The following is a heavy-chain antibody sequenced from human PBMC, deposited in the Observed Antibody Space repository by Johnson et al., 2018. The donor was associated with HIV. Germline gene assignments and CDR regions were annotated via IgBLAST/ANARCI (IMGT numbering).Heavy chain of an antibody. D-gene: IGHD1-7*01. CDR1: GFTFSSYD. J-gene: IGHJ3*02. CDR2: IGTAGAT. CDR3: ARVRRYNWNLGDAFDI. V-gene: IGHV3-13*01. Sequence: VQLVESGGGLVQPGGSLGLSCAASGFTFSSYDMHWVRQPTGKRLEWVSGIGTAGATYYPGPVKGRFTISRDNSKNTLYLQMNSLRAEDTAVYYCARVRRYNWNLGDAFDIWGQGTMVTVSS.